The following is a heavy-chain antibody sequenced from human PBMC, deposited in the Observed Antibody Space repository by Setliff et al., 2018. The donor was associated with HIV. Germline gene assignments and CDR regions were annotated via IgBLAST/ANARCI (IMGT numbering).Heavy chain of an antibody. V-gene: IGHV4-34*01. CDR1: GGSFSDDS. D-gene: IGHD5-18*01. J-gene: IGHJ5*02. CDR2: INHSGST. Sequence: PSETLSLTCAVYGGSFSDDSWNWIRQPPGKGLEWVGEINHSGSTNYNPSLKSRVTISVDTSKKQVSLRLTSVTAADTAVYYCARATSPRAMVRGGWFDPWGQGALVTVSS. CDR3: ARATSPRAMVRGGWFDP.